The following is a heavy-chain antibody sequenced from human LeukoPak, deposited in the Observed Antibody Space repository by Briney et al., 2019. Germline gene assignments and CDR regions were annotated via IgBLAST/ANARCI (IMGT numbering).Heavy chain of an antibody. CDR1: GGTFSSYT. V-gene: IGHV1-69*04. D-gene: IGHD2-21*01. CDR3: ARDKRFAGGGDY. CDR2: IIPILGIA. Sequence: SSVKVSCKASGGTFSSYTISWVRQAPGQGLEWMGRIIPILGIANYAQKFQGRVTITADKSTSTAYMELSSLRSEDTAVYYCARDKRFAGGGDYWGQGTLVTVSS. J-gene: IGHJ4*02.